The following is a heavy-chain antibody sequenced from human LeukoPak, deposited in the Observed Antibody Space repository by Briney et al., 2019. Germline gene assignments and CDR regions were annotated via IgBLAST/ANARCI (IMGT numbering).Heavy chain of an antibody. CDR3: ARGGDKGWFDP. Sequence: SVKVSCKASGYAFSNYGISWVRQAPGQGLEWMGRIIPILGIANYAQKFQGRVTITADKSTSTAYMELSSLRSEDTAVYYYARGGDKGWFDPWGQGTLVTVSS. CDR2: IIPILGIA. D-gene: IGHD4-17*01. CDR1: GYAFSNYG. J-gene: IGHJ5*02. V-gene: IGHV1-69*04.